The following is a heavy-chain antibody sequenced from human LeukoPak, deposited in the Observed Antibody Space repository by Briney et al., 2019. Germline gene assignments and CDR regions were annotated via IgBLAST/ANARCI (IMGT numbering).Heavy chain of an antibody. CDR1: GFTFSSYG. V-gene: IGHV3-30*18. CDR3: AKVQSGCSGGSCLYYFDY. J-gene: IGHJ4*02. CDR2: ISYDGSNK. D-gene: IGHD2-15*01. Sequence: GALRLSCAASGFTFSSYGMHWVRQAPGKGLEWVAVISYDGSNKYYADSVKGRFTISRDNSKNTLYLQMNSLRAEDTAVYYCAKVQSGCSGGSCLYYFDYWGQGTLVTVSS.